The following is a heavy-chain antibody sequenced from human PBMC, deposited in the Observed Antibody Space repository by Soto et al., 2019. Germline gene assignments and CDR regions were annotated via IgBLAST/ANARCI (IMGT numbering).Heavy chain of an antibody. D-gene: IGHD6-19*01. CDR1: GYTFTSYA. CDR3: ARDGFGIAVADFDY. CDR2: INAGNGNT. J-gene: IGHJ4*02. Sequence: ASVKVACKASGYTFTSYAMHWVRQDPGQRLEWMGWINAGNGNTKYSQKFQGRVTITRDTSASTAYMELSSLRSEDTAVYYCARDGFGIAVADFDYWGQGTLVTVSS. V-gene: IGHV1-3*01.